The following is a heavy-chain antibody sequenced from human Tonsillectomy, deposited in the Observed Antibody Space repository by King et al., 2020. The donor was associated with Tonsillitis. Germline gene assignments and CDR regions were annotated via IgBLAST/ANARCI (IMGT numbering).Heavy chain of an antibody. J-gene: IGHJ4*02. D-gene: IGHD3-3*01. CDR3: ARQDFLSGYYTFLDY. CDR2: IYYSGST. CDR1: GGSISSSSYY. Sequence: QLQESGPGLVKPSETLSLTCTVSGGSISSSSYYWGWIRQPPGKGLEWIGSIYYSGSTYYNPSLKSRVTISVDTSKNQFSLKLSSVTAADTAVYYCARQDFLSGYYTFLDYWGQGTLVTVSS. V-gene: IGHV4-39*01.